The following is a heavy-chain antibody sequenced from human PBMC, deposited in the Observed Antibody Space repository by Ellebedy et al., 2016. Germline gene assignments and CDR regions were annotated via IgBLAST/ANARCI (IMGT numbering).Heavy chain of an antibody. CDR2: ISASSGKT. D-gene: IGHD4-23*01. Sequence: ASVKVSCXTSGYTFTSYDISWVRHAPGQGLEWMGWISASSGKTNYAQKLQGSVTMTVDTTTSTVYMELRSLRSDDTAVYYCARPAPSTPNYFDYWGQGTLVTVSS. J-gene: IGHJ4*02. CDR3: ARPAPSTPNYFDY. V-gene: IGHV1-18*04. CDR1: GYTFTSYD.